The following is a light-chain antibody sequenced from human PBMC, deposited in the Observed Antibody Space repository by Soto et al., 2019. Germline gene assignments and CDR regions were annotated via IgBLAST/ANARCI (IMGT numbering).Light chain of an antibody. Sequence: QSALTRPASVSGSPGQSITISCTGTSSDVGSYNLVSWYQQHPGKAPKLMIYEGSKRPSGVSNRFSGSKSGNTASLTISGLQAEDEADYYCFSYAGSPTSNWVFGGGTKLTVL. J-gene: IGLJ3*02. CDR2: EGS. V-gene: IGLV2-23*01. CDR3: FSYAGSPTSNWV. CDR1: SSDVGSYNL.